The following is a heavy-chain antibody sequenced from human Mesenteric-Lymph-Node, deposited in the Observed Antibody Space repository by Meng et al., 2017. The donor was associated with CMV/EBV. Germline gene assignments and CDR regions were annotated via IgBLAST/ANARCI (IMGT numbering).Heavy chain of an antibody. CDR3: AHSSGIAAAGPFYFDY. Sequence: QITLKESGPTLVKPTQTLTLTCTFSVFSLSTSGVGVGWIRQPPGKALEWLALIYWDDDKRYSPSLKSRLTITKDTSKNQVVLTMTNMDPVDTATYYCAHSSGIAAAGPFYFDYWGQGTLVTVSS. CDR1: VFSLSTSGVG. V-gene: IGHV2-5*02. D-gene: IGHD6-13*01. J-gene: IGHJ4*02. CDR2: IYWDDDK.